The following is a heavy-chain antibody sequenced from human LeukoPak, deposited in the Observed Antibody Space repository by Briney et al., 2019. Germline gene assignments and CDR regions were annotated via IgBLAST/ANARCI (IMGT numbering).Heavy chain of an antibody. V-gene: IGHV3-30*03. CDR1: GFTFSSYG. D-gene: IGHD3-10*01. J-gene: IGHJ4*02. CDR3: ARFYVSGIYYNSDY. CDR2: ISYDGSNK. Sequence: GGSLRLSCAASGFTFSSYGMHWVHQAPGKGLEWVAVISYDGSNKYYADSVKGRFTISRDNSKNTLYLQMNSLRAEDTAVYYCARFYVSGIYYNSDYGGQGTLVTVPS.